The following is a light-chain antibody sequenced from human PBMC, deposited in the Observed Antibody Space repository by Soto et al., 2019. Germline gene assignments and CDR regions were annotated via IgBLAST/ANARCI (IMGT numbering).Light chain of an antibody. CDR1: QTINNN. Sequence: VMTQAPATLSVSPGERATLSCRASQTINNNVAWYQLKDGQVPRLVIYGASTRATDIPARFSGSGSGAEFTLTINSLQSEDFAVYYCQPYNNWPLTFGGGTKVDIK. CDR3: QPYNNWPLT. CDR2: GAS. J-gene: IGKJ4*01. V-gene: IGKV3-15*01.